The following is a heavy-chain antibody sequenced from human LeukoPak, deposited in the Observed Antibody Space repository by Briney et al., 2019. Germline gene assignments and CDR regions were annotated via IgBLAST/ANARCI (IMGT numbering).Heavy chain of an antibody. CDR3: ARAVALGYCSGGSCYPVGAFDI. V-gene: IGHV4-4*02. Sequence: PSGTLSLTCAVSGGSISSSNWWSWVRQPPGKGLEWIGEIYHSGSTNYNPSLKSRVTISVDKPKNQFSLKLSSVTAADTAVYYCARAVALGYCSGGSCYPVGAFDIWGQGTMVTVSS. D-gene: IGHD2-15*01. J-gene: IGHJ3*02. CDR2: IYHSGST. CDR1: GGSISSSNW.